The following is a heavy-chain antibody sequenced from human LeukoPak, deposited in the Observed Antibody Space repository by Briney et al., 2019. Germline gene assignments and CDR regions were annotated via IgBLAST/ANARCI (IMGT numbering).Heavy chain of an antibody. D-gene: IGHD3-22*01. CDR2: IRYDGSNK. J-gene: IGHJ4*02. CDR1: GFTFNSYG. Sequence: PGGSLRLSCAASGFTFNSYGMHWVRQAPGKGLEWVAFIRYDGSNKYYADSVKGRFTISRDNSKNTLYLQMNSLRAEDTAVYYCTTYYYDSSGYYPPSNWGQGTLVTVSS. V-gene: IGHV3-30*02. CDR3: TTYYYDSSGYYPPSN.